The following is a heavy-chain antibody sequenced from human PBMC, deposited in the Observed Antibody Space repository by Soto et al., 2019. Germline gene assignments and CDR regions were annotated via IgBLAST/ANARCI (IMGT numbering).Heavy chain of an antibody. J-gene: IGHJ4*02. D-gene: IGHD3-10*01. V-gene: IGHV1-46*01. CDR3: ARPRVLLWFGESYYFDY. Sequence: GASVKVSCKASGYTFTSYYMHWVRQAPGQGLEWMGRINAGSGNTRYAQKFQGRVTITRDTSASTAYMELSSLRSEDTAVYYCARPRVLLWFGESYYFDYWGQGTLVTVSS. CDR2: INAGSGNT. CDR1: GYTFTSYY.